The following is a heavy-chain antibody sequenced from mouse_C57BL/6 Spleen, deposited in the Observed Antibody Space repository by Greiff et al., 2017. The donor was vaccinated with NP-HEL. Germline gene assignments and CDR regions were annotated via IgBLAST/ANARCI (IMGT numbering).Heavy chain of an antibody. CDR1: GYAFSSYW. CDR2: IYPGDGDT. Sequence: VQLQESGAELVKPGASVKISCKASGYAFSSYWMNWVKQRPGKGLEWIGQIYPGDGDTNYNGKFKGKATLTADKSSSTAYMQLSSLTSEDSAVYFCARSYGNYAFDYWGQGTTLTVSS. J-gene: IGHJ2*01. CDR3: ARSYGNYAFDY. D-gene: IGHD2-1*01. V-gene: IGHV1-80*01.